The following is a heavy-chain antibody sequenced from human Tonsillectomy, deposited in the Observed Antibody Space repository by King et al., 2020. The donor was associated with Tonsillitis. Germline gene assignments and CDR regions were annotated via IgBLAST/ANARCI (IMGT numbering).Heavy chain of an antibody. D-gene: IGHD6-19*01. Sequence: VQLVESGAEVKKPGESLKISCKGSGYSFTNYWIGWVRQMPGKGLEWMGIIYPGDSDTRYSPSFQGQVTISADKSISTAYLQWSSLKASDTAMYYCAGQRPFPFIARAGRGRGFFDYWGQGTLVTVSS. CDR2: IYPGDSDT. CDR1: GYSFTNYW. CDR3: AGQRPFPFIARAGRGRGFFDY. J-gene: IGHJ4*02. V-gene: IGHV5-51*01.